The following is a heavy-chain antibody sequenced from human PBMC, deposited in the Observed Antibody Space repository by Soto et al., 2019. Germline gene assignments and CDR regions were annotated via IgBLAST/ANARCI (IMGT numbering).Heavy chain of an antibody. CDR1: GFTFSSYA. CDR2: ISYDGSNK. J-gene: IGHJ4*02. CDR3: ARDSYDSSGYLDY. V-gene: IGHV3-30-3*01. Sequence: PVGSLRLSCAASGFTFSSYAMHWVRQAPGKGLEWVAVISYDGSNKYYADSVKGRFTISRDNSKNTLYLQMNSLRAEDTAVYYCARDSYDSSGYLDYWGQGTLVTVSS. D-gene: IGHD3-22*01.